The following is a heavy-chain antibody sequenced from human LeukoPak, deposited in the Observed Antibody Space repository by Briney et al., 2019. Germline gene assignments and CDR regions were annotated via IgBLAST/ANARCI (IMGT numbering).Heavy chain of an antibody. V-gene: IGHV4-38-2*01. Sequence: SETLSLTCAVSGYSISSRYYWGWIRQPPGKGLEWIGSIYHSGSTYYNPSLKSRVTISVDTSKNQFSLKLSSVTAADTAVYYCAAGIPYNWNDGIFDYWGQGTLVTVSS. CDR1: GYSISSRYY. CDR2: IYHSGST. J-gene: IGHJ4*02. D-gene: IGHD1-20*01. CDR3: AAGIPYNWNDGIFDY.